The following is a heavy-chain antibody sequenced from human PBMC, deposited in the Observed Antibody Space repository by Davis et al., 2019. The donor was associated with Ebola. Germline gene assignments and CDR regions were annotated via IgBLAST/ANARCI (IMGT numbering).Heavy chain of an antibody. V-gene: IGHV1-18*01. J-gene: IGHJ6*02. D-gene: IGHD1-20*01. CDR1: GYNLISYG. CDR3: ARGNWNPYYGMDV. CDR2: ISPLNGDT. Sequence: VSVKVSCKASGYNLISYGISWVRQAPGQGLEWMGWISPLNGDTKYSQQNLQGRVTMTTDTSTSTAYMELRSLRSDDTAVYYCARGNWNPYYGMDVWGQGTTVTVSS.